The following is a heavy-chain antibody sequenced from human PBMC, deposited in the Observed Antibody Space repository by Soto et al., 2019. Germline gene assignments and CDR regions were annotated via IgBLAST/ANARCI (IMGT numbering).Heavy chain of an antibody. Sequence: SETLSLTCAVSGGSISSGGYSWSWIRQPPGKGLEWIGYIYHSGSTYYNLSLKSRVTISVDRSKNQFSLKLSSVTAADTAVYYCARTHSDYSYGYFFDYWGQGTLVTVSS. CDR3: ARTHSDYSYGYFFDY. CDR2: IYHSGST. CDR1: GGSISSGGYS. D-gene: IGHD5-18*01. V-gene: IGHV4-30-2*01. J-gene: IGHJ4*02.